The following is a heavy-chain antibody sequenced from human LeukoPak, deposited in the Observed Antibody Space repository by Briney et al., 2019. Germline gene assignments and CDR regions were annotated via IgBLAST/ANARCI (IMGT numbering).Heavy chain of an antibody. CDR1: GFTVSSNY. CDR3: ARGREGHYFDY. J-gene: IGHJ4*02. CDR2: IKQDGSEK. D-gene: IGHD5-24*01. V-gene: IGHV3-7*01. Sequence: GGSLRLSCAASGFTVSSNYMSWVRQAPGKGLEWVAKIKQDGSEKFYVDSVKGRFTISRDNAKNSLYLQMNSLRADDTAVYYCARGREGHYFDYWGQGTLVTVSS.